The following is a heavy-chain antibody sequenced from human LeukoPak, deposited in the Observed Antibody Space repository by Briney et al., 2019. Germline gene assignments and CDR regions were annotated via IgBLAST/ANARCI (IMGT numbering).Heavy chain of an antibody. CDR2: ISSSGSTL. Sequence: PGGSLRLSCAASGFTFSSYEMNWVRQAPGKGLEWVSYISSSGSTLYYADSVKGRFTISRDNAKNSLYLQMNSLRAEDTAVYYCARFLISGYEKGYSSSWYEEDYWGQGTLVTVSS. CDR3: ARFLISGYEKGYSSSWYEEDY. D-gene: IGHD6-13*01. V-gene: IGHV3-48*03. J-gene: IGHJ4*02. CDR1: GFTFSSYE.